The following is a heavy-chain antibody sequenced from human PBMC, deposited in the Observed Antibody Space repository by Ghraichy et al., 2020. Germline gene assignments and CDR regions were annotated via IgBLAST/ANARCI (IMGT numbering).Heavy chain of an antibody. CDR1: GFTVSSNY. D-gene: IGHD3-22*01. CDR3: ARDPGDVVISAFDI. J-gene: IGHJ3*02. V-gene: IGHV3-66*02. CDR2: IYSGGST. Sequence: GGSLRLSCAASGFTVSSNYMSWVRQAPGKGLEWVSVIYSGGSTYYADSVKGRFTISRDNSKNTLYLQMNSLRAEDTAVYYCARDPGDVVISAFDIWGQGTMVTVSS.